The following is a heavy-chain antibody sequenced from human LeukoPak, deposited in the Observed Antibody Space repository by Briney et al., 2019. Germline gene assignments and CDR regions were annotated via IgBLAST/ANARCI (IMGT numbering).Heavy chain of an antibody. J-gene: IGHJ5*02. D-gene: IGHD3-16*02. CDR2: INPNSGGT. CDR1: GYTFPGYY. CDR3: ARDPSYDYVWGSYRPPPEKWFDP. V-gene: IGHV1-2*02. Sequence: ASVNVSCKASGYTFPGYYMHWVGQAPGQGLEWMGWINPNSGGTNYAQKFQGRVTMTRDTSISTAYMELSRLSSDDTAVYYCARDPSYDYVWGSYRPPPEKWFDPWGQGTLVTVSS.